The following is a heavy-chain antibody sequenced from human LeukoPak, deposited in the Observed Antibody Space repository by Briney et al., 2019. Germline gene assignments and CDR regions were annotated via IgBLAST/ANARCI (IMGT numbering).Heavy chain of an antibody. V-gene: IGHV3-23*01. CDR1: RFTLSSYA. CDR3: AKDLYYDDSSGYFPTHDAFDI. Sequence: PGGSLTLSCPASRFTLSSYALSGLRQAPGKGLEGVSGISGSDGSTYYADFVKGRFTISRDNSKNTLYLQMNSLRAEDTAVYYCAKDLYYDDSSGYFPTHDAFDIWGQGTMVTVSS. D-gene: IGHD3-22*01. CDR2: ISGSDGST. J-gene: IGHJ3*02.